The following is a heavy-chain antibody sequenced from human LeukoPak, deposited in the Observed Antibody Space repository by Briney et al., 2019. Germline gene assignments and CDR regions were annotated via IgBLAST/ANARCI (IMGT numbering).Heavy chain of an antibody. CDR1: GFTFSSYE. J-gene: IGHJ6*02. CDR3: ARDWGVATTDYYYGMDV. CDR2: IISSCITI. Sequence: QPCGCLLLSCSTAGFTFSSYEMNWVRHAPGKGLGWVSYIISSCITIYYAESVNGRFTISRDNAKISLYLQMNSLRAEDTAVYYCARDWGVATTDYYYGMDVRGQGTTVTVSS. D-gene: IGHD1-26*01. V-gene: IGHV3-48*03.